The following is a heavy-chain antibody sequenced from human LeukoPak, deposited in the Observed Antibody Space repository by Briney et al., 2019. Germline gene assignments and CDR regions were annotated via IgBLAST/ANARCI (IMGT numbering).Heavy chain of an antibody. Sequence: GGSLRLSCATSGFTFSSYWMTWVRQAPGRGLEWVANIKQDGSDKYYVDSVKGRFTISRDNAKNSLYLQMNSLRAEDTAVYYCARVSAAVNYWGQGTLVTVSS. V-gene: IGHV3-7*01. D-gene: IGHD2-15*01. CDR1: GFTFSSYW. CDR3: ARVSAAVNY. J-gene: IGHJ4*02. CDR2: IKQDGSDK.